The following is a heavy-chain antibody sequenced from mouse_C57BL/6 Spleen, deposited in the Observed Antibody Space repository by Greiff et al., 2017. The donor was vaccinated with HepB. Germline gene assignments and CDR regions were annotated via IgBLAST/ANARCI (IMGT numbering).Heavy chain of an antibody. V-gene: IGHV1-52*01. Sequence: VQLQQPGAELVRPGSSVKLSCKASGYTFTSYWMHWVKQRPIQGLEWIGNIDPSDSETHYNQKFKDKATLTVDKSSSTAYMQLSSLTSEDSAVYYCARGGYYGSRPWYFDVWGTGTTVTVSS. CDR3: ARGGYYGSRPWYFDV. J-gene: IGHJ1*03. CDR2: IDPSDSET. D-gene: IGHD1-1*01. CDR1: GYTFTSYW.